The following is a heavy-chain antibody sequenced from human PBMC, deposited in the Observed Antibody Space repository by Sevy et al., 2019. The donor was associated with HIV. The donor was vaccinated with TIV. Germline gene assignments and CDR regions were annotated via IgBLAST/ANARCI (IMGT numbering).Heavy chain of an antibody. Sequence: GGSLRLSCAASGFTFSSYAMHWVRQAPGKGLEWVAVISYDGSNKYYADSVKGRFTISRDNSKNTLYLQMNSLRAEDTAVYYCARDRYYYGSGSYYDYYYYMDVWGKGTTVTVSS. CDR3: ARDRYYYGSGSYYDYYYYMDV. J-gene: IGHJ6*03. CDR1: GFTFSSYA. D-gene: IGHD3-10*01. CDR2: ISYDGSNK. V-gene: IGHV3-30-3*01.